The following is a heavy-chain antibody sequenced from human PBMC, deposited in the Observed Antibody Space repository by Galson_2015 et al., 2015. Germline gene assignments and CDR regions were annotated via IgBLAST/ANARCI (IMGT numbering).Heavy chain of an antibody. J-gene: IGHJ4*02. CDR2: IYPGDSDT. CDR1: GYGFTTYW. V-gene: IGHV5-51*01. Sequence: QSGAEVKKAGESLQISCKSSGYGFTTYWIGWVRQMPGKGLEWMGIIYPGDSDTRYSPSFQGQVTISADKSITTAYLQWSSLKASDTAMYYCASTRGGLVQGVKYWGQGTLVTVSS. CDR3: ASTRGGLVQGVKY. D-gene: IGHD3-10*01.